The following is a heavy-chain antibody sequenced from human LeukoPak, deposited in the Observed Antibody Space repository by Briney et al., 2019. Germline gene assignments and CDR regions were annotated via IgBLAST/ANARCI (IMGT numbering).Heavy chain of an antibody. CDR3: AKSGGYGLIDY. CDR2: IYSSGST. J-gene: IGHJ4*02. CDR1: GASISGSNYY. Sequence: SETLSLTCAVSGASISGSNYYWGWIRQPPGKGLEWIGNIYSSGSTYYNASLQSRVTISIDTSKNQFSLRLNSVTAADTAMYYCAKSGGYGLIDYWGQGTRVTVSS. D-gene: IGHD1-26*01. V-gene: IGHV4-39*01.